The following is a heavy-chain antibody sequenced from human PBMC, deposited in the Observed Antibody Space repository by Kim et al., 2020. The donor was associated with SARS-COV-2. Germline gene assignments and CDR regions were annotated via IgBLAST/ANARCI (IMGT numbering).Heavy chain of an antibody. Sequence: YHHPSLQSRVTISVNTSKNQVSLKLSSVTAADTAVYYCARDYGDYDAFDIWGQGTMVTVSS. CDR3: ARDYGDYDAFDI. J-gene: IGHJ3*02. D-gene: IGHD4-17*01. V-gene: IGHV4-31*02.